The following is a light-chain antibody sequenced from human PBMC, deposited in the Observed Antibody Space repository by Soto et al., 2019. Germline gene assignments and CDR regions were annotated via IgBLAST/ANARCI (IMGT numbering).Light chain of an antibody. J-gene: IGLJ2*01. CDR2: DVS. CDR1: SSDVGGYEH. Sequence: QSALTQPPSASGSPGQSVTLSCTGSSSDVGGYEHVSWYQQHPGRVPKPLIYDVSKRLSAVPDRFSGSKSGNTASLTVSGLQAEDEADYYCSSYAGSDNMIFGGGTKLTVL. CDR3: SSYAGSDNMI. V-gene: IGLV2-8*01.